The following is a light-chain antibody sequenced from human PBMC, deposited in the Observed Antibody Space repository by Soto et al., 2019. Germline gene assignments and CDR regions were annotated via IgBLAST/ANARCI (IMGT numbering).Light chain of an antibody. J-gene: IGKJ2*01. CDR2: GAS. CDR1: QSVSTN. V-gene: IGKV3-15*01. CDR3: HQYNNWPPYT. Sequence: EIVMTQSPATLPVFPGERATLSCRASQSVSTNLAWYQQKPGQAPRLLIYGASARATGIPARFSGSGSGTEFTLTISSLQSEDFAVYYCHQYNNWPPYTFGQGTKLEIK.